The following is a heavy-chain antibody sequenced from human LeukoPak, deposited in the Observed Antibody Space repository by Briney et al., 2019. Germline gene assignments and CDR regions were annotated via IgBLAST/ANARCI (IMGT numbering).Heavy chain of an antibody. V-gene: IGHV3-23*01. D-gene: IGHD3-3*01. Sequence: GGSLRLSCAASGFTFSSYFMTWVRQAPGKGLEWFSAISGSGDDTYYADSVKGRFTISRDNSKNTLYVQMNSLRAEDTAVYYCAKGALITIFGVVPDYWGQGTLVTVSS. CDR1: GFTFSSYF. J-gene: IGHJ4*02. CDR3: AKGALITIFGVVPDY. CDR2: ISGSGDDT.